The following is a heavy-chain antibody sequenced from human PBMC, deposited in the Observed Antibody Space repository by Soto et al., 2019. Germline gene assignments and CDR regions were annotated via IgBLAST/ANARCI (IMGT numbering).Heavy chain of an antibody. CDR2: IYYSGST. V-gene: IGHV4-59*01. CDR3: ARDRYCSGGSCYFPWFDP. CDR1: GGSISSYY. Sequence: PSETLSLTCTVFGGSISSYYWSWIRQPPGKGLEWIGYIYYSGSTNYNPSLKSRVTISVDTSKNQFSLKLSSVTAADTAVYYCARDRYCSGGSCYFPWFDPWGQGTLVTSPQ. J-gene: IGHJ5*02. D-gene: IGHD2-15*01.